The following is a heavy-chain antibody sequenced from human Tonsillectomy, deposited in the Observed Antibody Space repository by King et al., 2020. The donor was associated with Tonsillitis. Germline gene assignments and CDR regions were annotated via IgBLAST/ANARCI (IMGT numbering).Heavy chain of an antibody. V-gene: IGHV3-30*02. Sequence: VQLVESGGGVVQPGGSLRLSCAASGFTFSSYGMHWVRQAPGKGLEWVAFIRYDGSNKYYADSVKGRFTISRDNSKNTLYLQMNSLRSEDTAVYYCAKNHRGISYRPPTNWLDPCGPGDPVTVSP. J-gene: IGHJ5*02. CDR2: IRYDGSNK. CDR1: GFTFSSYG. D-gene: IGHD2-15*01. CDR3: AKNHRGISYRPPTNWLDP.